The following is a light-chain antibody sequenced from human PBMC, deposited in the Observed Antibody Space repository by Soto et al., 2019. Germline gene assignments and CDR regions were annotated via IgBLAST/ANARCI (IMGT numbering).Light chain of an antibody. CDR2: EVS. Sequence: QSALTQPPSVSGSPGQSVTISCTGTSSDVGGYNRVSWYRQPPGTAPKLMIYEVSNRPSGVPDRFSGSKSGNTASLTISGLQAEDEADYYCSSYTSSSTYVFGTGTKSPS. CDR3: SSYTSSSTYV. CDR1: SSDVGGYNR. V-gene: IGLV2-18*02. J-gene: IGLJ1*01.